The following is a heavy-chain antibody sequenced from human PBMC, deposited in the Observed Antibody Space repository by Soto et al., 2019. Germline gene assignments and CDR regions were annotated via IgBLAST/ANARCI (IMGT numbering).Heavy chain of an antibody. CDR1: GGSVSSGSYY. Sequence: SETLSLTCTVSGGSVSSGSYYWSWIRQPPGKGLEWIGYIYYSGSTNYNPSLKSRVTISVDTSKNQFSLKLSSVTAADTAVYYCAREVTYYFDYWGQGTLVTVSS. CDR3: AREVTYYFDY. J-gene: IGHJ4*02. D-gene: IGHD3-16*01. CDR2: IYYSGST. V-gene: IGHV4-61*01.